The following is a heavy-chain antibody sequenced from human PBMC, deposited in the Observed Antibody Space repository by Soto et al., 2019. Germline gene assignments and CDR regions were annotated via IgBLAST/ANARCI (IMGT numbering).Heavy chain of an antibody. J-gene: IGHJ4*02. CDR3: ARGIWKGGVVATPFDY. D-gene: IGHD2-15*01. CDR2: IIPIFGTA. CDR1: GGTFSSYA. Sequence: QVQLVQSGAAVKKPGSSVKVSCKASGGTFSSYAISWVRQAPGQGLEWMGGIIPIFGTANYAQKFQGRVTITADESTSXAYMELSSLRSEDTAVYYCARGIWKGGVVATPFDYWGQGTLVTVSS. V-gene: IGHV1-69*12.